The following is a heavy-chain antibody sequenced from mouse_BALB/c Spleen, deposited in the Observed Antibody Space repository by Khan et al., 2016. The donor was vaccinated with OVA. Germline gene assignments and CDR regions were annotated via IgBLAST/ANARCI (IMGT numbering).Heavy chain of an antibody. J-gene: IGHJ4*01. CDR1: GFSLTDFG. CDR2: IWSDGTT. CDR3: ARNSYPYAMDY. Sequence: QVQLKESGPGLVAPSQSLYITCTVSGFSLTDFGVHWVRQPPGKGLEWLVLIWSDGTTTYNSPLKSRLSISKDTSKSQVVLKMNSLQTDDTAMYYCARNSYPYAMDYWGQGTSVTVSS. V-gene: IGHV2-6*02.